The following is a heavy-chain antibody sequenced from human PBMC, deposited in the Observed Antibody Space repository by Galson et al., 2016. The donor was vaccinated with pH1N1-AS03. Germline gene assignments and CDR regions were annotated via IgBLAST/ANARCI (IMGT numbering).Heavy chain of an antibody. V-gene: IGHV1-18*01. CDR3: ATYGYSVPFDA. CDR2: ISAYYGDT. Sequence: SVKVSCKASGYTFTTYGISWVRQAPGQGLEWMGWISAYYGDTHFAHKFQERVTLTRDTSTATAYTELRNLRSDDTAIYYCATYGYSVPFDAWGQGTLVTVSS. D-gene: IGHD1-1*01. CDR1: GYTFTTYG. J-gene: IGHJ5*02.